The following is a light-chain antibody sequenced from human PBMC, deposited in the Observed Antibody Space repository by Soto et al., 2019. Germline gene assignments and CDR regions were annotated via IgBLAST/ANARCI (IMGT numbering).Light chain of an antibody. Sequence: EIVLTQSPATLSLSPGERATLSCRASQSVSSYLAWYQQKPGQAPRLLIYDASNRATGIPARFSGSGSGTDFTLTISSLEPEVFAVYYCQQHSNWPWTFGQGNKV. V-gene: IGKV3-11*01. CDR3: QQHSNWPWT. CDR1: QSVSSY. J-gene: IGKJ1*01. CDR2: DAS.